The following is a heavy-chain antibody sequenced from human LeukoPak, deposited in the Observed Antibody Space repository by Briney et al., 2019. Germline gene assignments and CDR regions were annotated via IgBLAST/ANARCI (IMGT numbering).Heavy chain of an antibody. J-gene: IGHJ4*02. Sequence: SETPSLTCNVSGDSVSSVYWSWIRQPPGKGLEWIGYIYYNGYTDYNPSLKSRVTISVDTSKNQLSLHMSSVTASDSAIYYCARHRRNLNEDRFREGEPNFDYWGQGTLVTVSS. CDR1: GDSVSSVY. D-gene: IGHD1-14*01. CDR3: ARHRRNLNEDRFREGEPNFDY. CDR2: IYYNGYT. V-gene: IGHV4-59*08.